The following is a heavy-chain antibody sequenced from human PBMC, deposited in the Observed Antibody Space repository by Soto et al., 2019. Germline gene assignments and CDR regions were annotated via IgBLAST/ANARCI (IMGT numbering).Heavy chain of an antibody. CDR1: GFTFSSYS. CDR3: ARNYDSSGYYSGFDY. CDR2: ISSSSSYI. Sequence: GESLRLTSAASGFTFSSYSMNWVRQAPGKGLEWVSSISSSSSYIYYADSVKGRFTISRDNAKNSLYLQMNSLRAEDTAVYYCARNYDSSGYYSGFDYWGQGTLVTVSS. V-gene: IGHV3-21*01. J-gene: IGHJ4*02. D-gene: IGHD3-22*01.